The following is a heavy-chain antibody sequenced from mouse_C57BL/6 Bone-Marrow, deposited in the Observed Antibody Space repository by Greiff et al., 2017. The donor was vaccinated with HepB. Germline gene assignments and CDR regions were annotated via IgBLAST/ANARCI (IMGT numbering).Heavy chain of an antibody. V-gene: IGHV1-22*01. D-gene: IGHD4-1*01. CDR3: AGQLTGFYFDY. Sequence: EVQLQQSGPELVKPGASVKMSCKASGYTFTDYNMHWVKQSHGKSLEWIGYINPNNGGTSYNQKFKGKATLTVNKSSSTAYMELRSLTSEDSAVYYCAGQLTGFYFDYWGQGTTLTVSS. J-gene: IGHJ2*01. CDR1: GYTFTDYN. CDR2: INPNNGGT.